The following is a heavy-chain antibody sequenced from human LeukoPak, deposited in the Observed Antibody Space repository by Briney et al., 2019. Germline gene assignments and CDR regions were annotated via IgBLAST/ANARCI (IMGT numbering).Heavy chain of an antibody. CDR2: IRGSGDT. V-gene: IGHV3-66*01. D-gene: IGHD2-15*01. CDR1: GFRASDYY. J-gene: IGHJ5*02. Sequence: GGSLRLYCAVSGFRASDYYMSWVRQAPGKGLEWVALIRGSGDTFYGDSVKGRFTISRDDSKNTVYLRMNSLRVEDTAVYFCARDRAATQDWVEFDPCGQGTLVTVSS. CDR3: ARDRAATQDWVEFDP.